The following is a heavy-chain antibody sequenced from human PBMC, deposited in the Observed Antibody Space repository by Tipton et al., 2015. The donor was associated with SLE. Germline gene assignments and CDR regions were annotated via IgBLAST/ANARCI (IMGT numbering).Heavy chain of an antibody. Sequence: TLSLTCAVSGYSISSGYYWGWIRQPPGKGLEWIGSNYHSGSTYYNPSLKSRVTISVDTSKNQFSLKLSSVTAADTAVYYCARDSDSSSWYPSYYYYYMDVWGKGTTVTVSS. CDR3: ARDSDSSSWYPSYYYYYMDV. V-gene: IGHV4-38-2*02. J-gene: IGHJ6*03. D-gene: IGHD6-13*01. CDR1: GYSISSGYY. CDR2: NYHSGST.